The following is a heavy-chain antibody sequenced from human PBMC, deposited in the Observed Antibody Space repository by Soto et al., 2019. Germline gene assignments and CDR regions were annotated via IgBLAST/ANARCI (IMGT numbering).Heavy chain of an antibody. V-gene: IGHV4-4*02. Sequence: SETLSLTCAVSCGSITSSNWWSWVRQPPGKGLEWIGEIYHSGNTNYNPSLKSRVTISVDKSKNQFSLKLSSVTAADTAVYYCARVMDTALVSGYYGMAVWGQVTTATVSS. CDR1: CGSITSSNW. D-gene: IGHD5-18*01. CDR3: ARVMDTALVSGYYGMAV. CDR2: IYHSGNT. J-gene: IGHJ6*02.